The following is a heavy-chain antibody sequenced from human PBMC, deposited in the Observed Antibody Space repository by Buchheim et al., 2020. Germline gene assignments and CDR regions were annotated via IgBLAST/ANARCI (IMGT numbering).Heavy chain of an antibody. CDR3: ARDMAPVVVIAINAFDP. D-gene: IGHD2-21*01. CDR1: GYTFTSYY. V-gene: IGHV1-46*01. CDR2: INPSGGST. Sequence: QVQLVQSGAEVKKPGASVKVSCKASGYTFTSYYMHWVRQAPGQGLEWMGIINPSGGSTSYAQKFQGRVTMTRDTSTSTVYMELSSLRSEDTAVYYCARDMAPVVVIAINAFDPWGQGTL. J-gene: IGHJ5*02.